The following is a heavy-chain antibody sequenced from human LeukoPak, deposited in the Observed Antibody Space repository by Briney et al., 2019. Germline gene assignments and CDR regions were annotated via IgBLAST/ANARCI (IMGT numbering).Heavy chain of an antibody. D-gene: IGHD7-27*01. CDR2: ISSSSSYI. CDR3: ARFHPNWGLDY. Sequence: GRSLRLSCAASGFTFSSYSMNWVRQAPGKGLEWVSSISSSSSYIYYADSVKGRFTISRDNAKNSLYLQMNSLRAEDTAVYYCARFHPNWGLDYWGQGILVTVSS. V-gene: IGHV3-21*01. CDR1: GFTFSSYS. J-gene: IGHJ4*02.